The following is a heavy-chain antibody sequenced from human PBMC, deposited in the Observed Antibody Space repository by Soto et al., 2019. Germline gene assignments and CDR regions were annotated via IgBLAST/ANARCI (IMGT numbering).Heavy chain of an antibody. CDR1: GFTFSAYH. CDR3: ARGYCGGGGCYLRRDAFDV. V-gene: IGHV3-21*04. CDR2: INPSSSHI. Sequence: EVQLVESGGGLVMPGGSLRLSCAASGFTFSAYHMNWVRQAPGKGLEWVSSINPSSSHIYYADSVRGRFTISRDDSKNSVSLQMNSLRTEDAALYYCARGYCGGGGCYLRRDAFDVWGQWTMVTVSS. D-gene: IGHD2-15*01. J-gene: IGHJ3*01.